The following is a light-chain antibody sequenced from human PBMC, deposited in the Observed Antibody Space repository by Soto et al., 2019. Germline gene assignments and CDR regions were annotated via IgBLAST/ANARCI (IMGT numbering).Light chain of an antibody. J-gene: IGKJ5*01. CDR1: QSVSSSS. Sequence: EIVMTQSPATLSVSPGERATLSCRASQSVSSSSLAWYQQKPGQAPRLLFYGASTRATGIPARFSGSGSGTDFTLTISSLQPEDFATYYCQQGYSSLTFGQGTRLEIK. CDR2: GAS. V-gene: IGKV3D-7*01. CDR3: QQGYSSLT.